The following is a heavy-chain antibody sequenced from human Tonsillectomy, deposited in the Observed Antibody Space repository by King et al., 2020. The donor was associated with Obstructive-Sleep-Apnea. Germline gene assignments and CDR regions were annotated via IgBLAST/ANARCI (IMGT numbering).Heavy chain of an antibody. CDR1: GFTFDDYA. J-gene: IGHJ4*02. D-gene: IGHD6-19*01. V-gene: IGHV3-9*01. Sequence: VQLVESGGGLVQPGRSLRLSCAASGFTFDDYAMHWVRQAPGKGLEWVSGISWKSGSIGYADSLKGRFTISSDNAKNSLYLQMNSLRAEDTALYYCAKGQWLVRGGYYFDYWGQGTLVTVSS. CDR3: AKGQWLVRGGYYFDY. CDR2: ISWKSGSI.